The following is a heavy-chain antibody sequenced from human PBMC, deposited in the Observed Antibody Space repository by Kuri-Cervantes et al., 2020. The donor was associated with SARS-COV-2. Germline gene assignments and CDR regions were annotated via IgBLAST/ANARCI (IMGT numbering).Heavy chain of an antibody. J-gene: IGHJ3*02. Sequence: SETLSLTCTVSGGSISSGDYYWSWIRQPPGKGLEWIGYIYYSGSTYYNPSLKSRVTISVDTSKNQFSLKLSSVTAADTAVYYCARARLYDSSGYYRDAFDIRGQGTMVTVSS. V-gene: IGHV4-30-4*01. CDR1: GGSISSGDYY. CDR3: ARARLYDSSGYYRDAFDI. CDR2: IYYSGST. D-gene: IGHD3-22*01.